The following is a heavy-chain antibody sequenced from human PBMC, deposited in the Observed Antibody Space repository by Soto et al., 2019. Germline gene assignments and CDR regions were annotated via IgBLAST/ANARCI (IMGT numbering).Heavy chain of an antibody. CDR2: ITPDGATT. CDR3: ARDLASSPGY. CDR1: GFTFSSSW. J-gene: IGHJ4*02. D-gene: IGHD2-2*01. V-gene: IGHV3-74*01. Sequence: EVQVVESGGDLVQPGGSLRLSGVASGFTFSSSWMFWVRQAPEKGLVWISRITPDGATTSYADSVKDRFTISRDNAKNTVYLQMTSLRAEDTAVYYCARDLASSPGYWGQGTLVTVSS.